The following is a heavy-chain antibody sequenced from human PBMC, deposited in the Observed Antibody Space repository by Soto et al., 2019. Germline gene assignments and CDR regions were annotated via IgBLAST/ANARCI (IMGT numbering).Heavy chain of an antibody. CDR1: GDSISSYS. J-gene: IGHJ5*02. D-gene: IGHD3-10*01. Sequence: QVQLQESGPGLLKPSETLSLTCTVSGDSISSYSWSWIRQPPGKGLEWIGYIFDSGSTNYNPSLKSRVTISVYTSKNQFSLKVISVTAADTAVYYCARDAQLSWHRWFDPCGQGTLVTVSS. CDR2: IFDSGST. CDR3: ARDAQLSWHRWFDP. V-gene: IGHV4-59*01.